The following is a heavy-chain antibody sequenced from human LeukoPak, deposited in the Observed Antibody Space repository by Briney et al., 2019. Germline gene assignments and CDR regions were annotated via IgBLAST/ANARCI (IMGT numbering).Heavy chain of an antibody. J-gene: IGHJ4*02. CDR1: GFTFSSYG. D-gene: IGHD6-13*01. CDR2: IWYDGSNK. V-gene: IGHV3-33*01. CDR3: ARDLAAAPLDY. Sequence: GGSLRLSCAASGFTFSSYGMHRVRQAPGKGLEWVAVIWYDGSNKYYADSVKGRFTISRDNSKNTLYLQMNSLRAEDTAVYYCARDLAAAPLDYWGQGTLVTVSS.